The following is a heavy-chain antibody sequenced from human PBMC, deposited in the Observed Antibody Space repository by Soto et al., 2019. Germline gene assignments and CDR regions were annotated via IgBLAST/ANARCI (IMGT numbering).Heavy chain of an antibody. D-gene: IGHD6-19*01. CDR1: GFTFESYA. CDR2: ISWNSGSI. Sequence: EVQLVESGGGSVQPGRSLRLSCVASGFTFESYAMHWVRQVPGKGLEWGSGISWNSGSIGYEDSVKGRFAISRANAQKSLFLEMNSLRVEDTAFYYCVKDIHEQWLVSHFEYWGQGALVTVSS. CDR3: VKDIHEQWLVSHFEY. J-gene: IGHJ4*02. V-gene: IGHV3-9*01.